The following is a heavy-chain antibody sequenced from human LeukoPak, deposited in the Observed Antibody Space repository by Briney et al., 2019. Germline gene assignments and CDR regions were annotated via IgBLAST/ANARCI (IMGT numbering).Heavy chain of an antibody. CDR2: IWYDGSNK. V-gene: IGHV3-33*01. D-gene: IGHD3-10*01. Sequence: GRSLRLSCAASGFTFSSYGMHWVRQAPGKGLEWVAVIWYDGSNKYYADSVKGRFTISRDNSKNTLYLQMNSLRAEDTAVYYCARVAGSGSYPNDYYFDCWGQGTLVTVSS. CDR3: ARVAGSGSYPNDYYFDC. CDR1: GFTFSSYG. J-gene: IGHJ4*02.